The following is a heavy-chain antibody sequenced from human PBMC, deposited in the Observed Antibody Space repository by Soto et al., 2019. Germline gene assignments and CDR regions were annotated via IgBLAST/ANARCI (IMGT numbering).Heavy chain of an antibody. CDR2: ISSSRSYI. Sequence: GGSLRLSCAASGFTFSSYSMNWVRQAPGKGLEWVSSISSSRSYIYYADSVKGRFTISRDNAKNSLYLQMNSLRAEDTAVYYCAGAYCGGDCYDSFDIWGQGTMVTVSS. V-gene: IGHV3-21*01. CDR1: GFTFSSYS. J-gene: IGHJ3*02. CDR3: AGAYCGGDCYDSFDI. D-gene: IGHD2-21*02.